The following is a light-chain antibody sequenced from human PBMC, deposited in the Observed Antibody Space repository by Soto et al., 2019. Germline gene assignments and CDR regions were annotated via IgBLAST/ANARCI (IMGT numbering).Light chain of an antibody. CDR1: PGIGNF. J-gene: IGKJ1*01. V-gene: IGKV1-27*01. Sequence: DIQMTQSPSSLSASVGDRVTISCRASPGIGNFLAWCQQKPGTVPKLLIYAASILQSGVPSRFSGSCSGTDFALTISSLQPEDVATYYCQKYDSPPRTFGQGTKVEL. CDR2: AAS. CDR3: QKYDSPPRT.